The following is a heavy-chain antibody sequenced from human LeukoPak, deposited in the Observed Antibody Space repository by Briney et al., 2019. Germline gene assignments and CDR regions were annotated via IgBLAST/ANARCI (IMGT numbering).Heavy chain of an antibody. V-gene: IGHV5-10-1*01. D-gene: IGHD2-21*02. Sequence: GESLKISCKGSGYSFTSYWISWVRQMPGKGLEWMGRIDPSDSYTNYSPSFQGHVTISADKSISTAYLQWSSLKASDTAMYYCARPAYCGGDCYLLDYWGQGTLVTVSS. J-gene: IGHJ4*02. CDR2: IDPSDSYT. CDR1: GYSFTSYW. CDR3: ARPAYCGGDCYLLDY.